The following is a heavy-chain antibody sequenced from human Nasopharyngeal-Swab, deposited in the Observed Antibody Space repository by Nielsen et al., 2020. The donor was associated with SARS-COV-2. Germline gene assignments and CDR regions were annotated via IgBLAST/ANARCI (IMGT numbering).Heavy chain of an antibody. CDR2: IYSGGST. J-gene: IGHJ4*02. CDR1: GFTVSRNY. Sequence: GGSLRLSCAASGFTVSRNYMSWVRQAPGKGLEWVSVIYSGGSTYYTDSVKGRFTISRDNSKNTLYLQMNSLRAEDTAVYYCARAPNLDATTPFDYWGQGTLVTVSS. D-gene: IGHD1-1*01. CDR3: ARAPNLDATTPFDY. V-gene: IGHV3-66*01.